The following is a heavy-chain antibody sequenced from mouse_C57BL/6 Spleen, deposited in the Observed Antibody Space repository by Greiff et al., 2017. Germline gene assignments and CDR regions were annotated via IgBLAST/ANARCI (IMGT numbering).Heavy chain of an antibody. CDR2: ISDGGSYT. CDR1: GFTFSSYA. D-gene: IGHD1-1*01. V-gene: IGHV5-4*01. J-gene: IGHJ4*01. CDR3: ARDNYGSSYRGYYAMDY. Sequence: EVQVVESGGGLVKPGGSLKLSCAASGFTFSSYAMSWVRQTPEKRLEWVATISDGGSYTYYPDNVKGRFTISRDNAKNNLYLQMSHLKSEDTAMYYCARDNYGSSYRGYYAMDYWGQGTSVTVSS.